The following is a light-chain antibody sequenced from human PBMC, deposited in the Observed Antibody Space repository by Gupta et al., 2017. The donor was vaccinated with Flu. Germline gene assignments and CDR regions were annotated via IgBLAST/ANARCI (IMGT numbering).Light chain of an antibody. CDR3: QQYNSFPLT. Sequence: DIQTPQSPSTLSASVGDRVTITCRASQSISSWLAWYQQKPGKAPKLLIYKASSLESGVPSRFSGSGSGTEFTLTISSLQPDDFATYYCQQYNSFPLTFGGGTKVEIK. V-gene: IGKV1-5*03. CDR1: QSISSW. CDR2: KAS. J-gene: IGKJ4*01.